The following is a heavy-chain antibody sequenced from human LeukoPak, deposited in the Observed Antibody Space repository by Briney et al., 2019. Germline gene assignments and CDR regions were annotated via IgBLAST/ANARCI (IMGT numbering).Heavy chain of an antibody. CDR3: AREDVWFGELLTRSWFDP. CDR2: ITSDGGSI. CDR1: RFTFSNFN. Sequence: PGGSLRLSCSASRFTFSNFNMHWVRQAPGKGLQFVSGITSDGGSIDYADSVRGRFTISRDNAKNSLYLQMNSLRAEDTAVYYCAREDVWFGELLTRSWFDPWGQGTLVTVSS. D-gene: IGHD3-10*01. V-gene: IGHV3-64*04. J-gene: IGHJ5*02.